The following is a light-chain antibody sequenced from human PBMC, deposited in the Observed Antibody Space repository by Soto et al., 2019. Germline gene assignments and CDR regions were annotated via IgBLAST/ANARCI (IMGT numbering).Light chain of an antibody. CDR3: SSYASSVSSF. CDR1: SSDVGGYNY. V-gene: IGLV2-14*01. Sequence: QSALTQPASVSGSPGQSITISCTGTSSDVGGYNYVSWYQQHPGKAPKFIIYEVSNRPEGVPNRFFGSKSGNTASLTISGLQAEDEADYYCSSYASSVSSFFGTGTKLTVL. J-gene: IGLJ1*01. CDR2: EVS.